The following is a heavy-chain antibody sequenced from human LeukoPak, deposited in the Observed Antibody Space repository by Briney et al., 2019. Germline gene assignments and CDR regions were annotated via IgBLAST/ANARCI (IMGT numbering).Heavy chain of an antibody. J-gene: IGHJ4*02. CDR2: ISWNSGSI. V-gene: IGHV3-9*01. CDR1: GFTFDDYA. CDR3: AKVVVRGVAYFDY. Sequence: GRSLRLSCAASGFTFDDYAMHWVRQAPGKGLEWVSGISWNSGSIGYADSVKGRFTISRDNAKNSLYLQMNSLRAEDTALYYCAKVVVRGVAYFDYWGQGNLVTVSS. D-gene: IGHD3-10*01.